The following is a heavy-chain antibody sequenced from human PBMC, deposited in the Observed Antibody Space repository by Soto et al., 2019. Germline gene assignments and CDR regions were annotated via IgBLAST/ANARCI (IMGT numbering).Heavy chain of an antibody. CDR2: IYYSGST. D-gene: IGHD5-12*01. V-gene: IGHV4-39*01. Sequence: KPSATLSLTCSVSGGSVSSNDYYWGWIRQPPGKGLEWIGSIYYSGSTYYNPSLKSRVTISVDTSKNQFPLKLSSVTAADTAVYYCARHERGYSGYDPVYGMDVWGQGTTVSVSS. CDR3: ARHERGYSGYDPVYGMDV. J-gene: IGHJ6*02. CDR1: GGSVSSNDYY.